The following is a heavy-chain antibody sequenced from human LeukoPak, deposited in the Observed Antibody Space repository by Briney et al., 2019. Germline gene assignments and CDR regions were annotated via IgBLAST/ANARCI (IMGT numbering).Heavy chain of an antibody. D-gene: IGHD3-16*02. CDR1: VFTYSIYS. CDR2: FSSRSSYI. J-gene: IGHJ4*02. V-gene: IGHV3-21*01. Sequence: PGGTLRLSCAASVFTYSIYSVHWARQAPGRGLEGVSSFSSRSSYIYYADSLKGRFTISRDNSKNTLHLQVRPEISEHTAVFYCARTMGELSSTIYYFDCWGQGTLVTVSS. CDR3: ARTMGELSSTIYYFDC.